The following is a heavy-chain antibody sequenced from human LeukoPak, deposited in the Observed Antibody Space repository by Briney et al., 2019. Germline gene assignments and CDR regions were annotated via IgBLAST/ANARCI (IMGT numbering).Heavy chain of an antibody. D-gene: IGHD4-23*01. Sequence: GASVKVSCKASGDTFANYGISCVRQAPGQGLEWMGIINPSGGSTSYAQKFQGRVTMTRDMSTSTDSMELSSLRSEGTAVYYCARDNSVEDTAWWFDPWGQGTLVTVSS. CDR3: ARDNSVEDTAWWFDP. CDR1: GDTFANYG. CDR2: INPSGGST. J-gene: IGHJ5*02. V-gene: IGHV1-46*01.